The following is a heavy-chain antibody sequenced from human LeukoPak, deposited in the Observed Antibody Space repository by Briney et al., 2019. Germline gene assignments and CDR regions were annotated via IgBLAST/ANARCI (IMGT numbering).Heavy chain of an antibody. D-gene: IGHD4-23*01. J-gene: IGHJ5*02. CDR1: GFTLTRYH. CDR2: ISSSGSST. V-gene: IGHV3-23*01. Sequence: GGSLRLSCADSGFTLTRYHMTWVRQAPGKGLEWVSAISSSGSSTYYADSVKGRFTNSRDHSKSTLYLQMNGLRAEDTAVYYCASPYGGPRTAWGQGTLVTVSS. CDR3: ASPYGGPRTA.